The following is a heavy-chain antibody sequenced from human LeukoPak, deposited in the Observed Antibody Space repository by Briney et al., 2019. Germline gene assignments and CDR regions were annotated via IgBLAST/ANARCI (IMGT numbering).Heavy chain of an antibody. CDR2: ILYDGSTQ. D-gene: IGHD2-2*01. J-gene: IGHJ4*02. CDR1: GFTFSTFS. V-gene: IGHV3-30*04. CDR3: ARVDCRSTSCSPFDY. Sequence: GRSLRLSCAVSGFTFSTFSMHWVRQAPGKGLEWVAVILYDGSTQYYADSVRGRFTASRDNSKDTLYLQMNSLRVEDTAVYYCARVDCRSTSCSPFDYWGQGTLVTVSS.